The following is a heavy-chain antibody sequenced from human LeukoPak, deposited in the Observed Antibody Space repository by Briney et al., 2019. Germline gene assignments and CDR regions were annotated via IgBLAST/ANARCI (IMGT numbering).Heavy chain of an antibody. CDR3: ARSWEQSFYYMDV. D-gene: IGHD1-26*01. J-gene: IGHJ6*03. CDR1: GYTFTSYA. Sequence: RASVKVSCKASGYTFTSYAMNWVRQAPGQGLEWMGWINPNSGGTNYAQKFQGRVTMTRDTSISTAYMELSRLRSDDTAVYYCARSWEQSFYYMDVWGKGTTVTVSS. V-gene: IGHV1-2*02. CDR2: INPNSGGT.